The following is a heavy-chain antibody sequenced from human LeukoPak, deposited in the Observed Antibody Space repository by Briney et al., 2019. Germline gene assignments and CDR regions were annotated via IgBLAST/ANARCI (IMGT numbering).Heavy chain of an antibody. J-gene: IGHJ4*02. CDR2: INPNSGGT. Sequence: ASVKVSCKASGYTFTGYYMHWVRQAPGQGLEWMGWINPNSGGTNYAQKFQGRVTMTRDTSISTAYMELSRLRSDGTAVYYCARGDTVVVPAAILDYWGQGTLVTVSS. CDR1: GYTFTGYY. CDR3: ARGDTVVVPAAILDY. V-gene: IGHV1-2*02. D-gene: IGHD2-2*01.